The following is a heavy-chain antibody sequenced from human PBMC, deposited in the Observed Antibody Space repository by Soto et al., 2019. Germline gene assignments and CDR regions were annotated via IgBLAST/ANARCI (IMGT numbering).Heavy chain of an antibody. J-gene: IGHJ3*02. V-gene: IGHV3-21*01. CDR1: GFTFSSYS. CDR3: ARDDGLSSTNVKAFDI. Sequence: PGGSLRLSCAASGFTFSSYSMNWVRQAPGKGLEWVSSISSSSSYIYYADSVKGRFTISRDNVKNSLYLQMNSLRAEDTAVYYCARDDGLSSTNVKAFDIWGQGTKVTVSS. CDR2: ISSSSSYI. D-gene: IGHD2-2*01.